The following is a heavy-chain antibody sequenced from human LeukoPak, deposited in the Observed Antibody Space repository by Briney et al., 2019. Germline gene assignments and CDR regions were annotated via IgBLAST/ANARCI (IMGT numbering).Heavy chain of an antibody. D-gene: IGHD6-19*01. V-gene: IGHV4-59*01. CDR3: ARLPDQDSSGRAYDY. CDR1: GGSISSYY. CDR2: IYYSGST. J-gene: IGHJ4*02. Sequence: SETLSLTCTVSGGSISSYYWSSIRQPPGKGLEWIGYIYYSGSTNYNPSLKSRVTISVDTSKNQFSLKLSSVTAADTAVYYCARLPDQDSSGRAYDYWGQGTLVTVSS.